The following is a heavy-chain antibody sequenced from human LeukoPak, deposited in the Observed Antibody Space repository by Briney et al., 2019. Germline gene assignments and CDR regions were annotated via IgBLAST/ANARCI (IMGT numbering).Heavy chain of an antibody. J-gene: IGHJ4*02. D-gene: IGHD3-22*01. V-gene: IGHV4-39*01. CDR1: GGSISSSSYY. Sequence: PSETLSLTCTVSGGSISSSSYYWGWIRQPPGTGLEWIGSIFYRGSTYYNPSLKSRVTISVDTSKNQFFLKLSSVTAADTAVYYCARQNRHDSSGYYYDYWGQGTLVTVSS. CDR3: ARQNRHDSSGYYYDY. CDR2: IFYRGST.